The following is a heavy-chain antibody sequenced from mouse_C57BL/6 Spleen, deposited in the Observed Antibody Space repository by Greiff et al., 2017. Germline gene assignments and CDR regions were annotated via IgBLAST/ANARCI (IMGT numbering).Heavy chain of an antibody. CDR1: GYSFTGYF. Sequence: EVKLQQSGPELVKPGDSVKISCKASGYSFTGYFMNWVMQSHGKSLEWIGRINPYNGDTFYNQKFKGKATLTVDKSSSTAHMELRSLTSEDSAVYYCARREAYDGLDYWGQGTTLTVSS. D-gene: IGHD2-3*01. CDR2: INPYNGDT. CDR3: ARREAYDGLDY. V-gene: IGHV1-20*01. J-gene: IGHJ2*01.